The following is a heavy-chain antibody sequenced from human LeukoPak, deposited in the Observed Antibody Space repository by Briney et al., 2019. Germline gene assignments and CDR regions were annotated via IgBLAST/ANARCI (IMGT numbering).Heavy chain of an antibody. Sequence: PSETLSLTCTLSGYSIRSGYYWGWIRQPPGKGLEWIAEIYHSGSTNYNPSLKSRVTISVDKSKNQFSLKLSSVTAADTAVYYCARLLSSSWYGSYYYYYMDVWGKGTTVTISS. CDR3: ARLLSSSWYGSYYYYYMDV. CDR2: IYHSGST. CDR1: GYSIRSGYY. V-gene: IGHV4-38-2*02. J-gene: IGHJ6*03. D-gene: IGHD6-13*01.